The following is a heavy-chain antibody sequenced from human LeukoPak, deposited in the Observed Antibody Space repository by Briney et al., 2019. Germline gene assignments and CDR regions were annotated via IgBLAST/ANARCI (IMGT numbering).Heavy chain of an antibody. V-gene: IGHV1-18*01. CDR3: ARDPRISDTAMVLYGAFDI. J-gene: IGHJ3*02. CDR1: GDTFTIYV. D-gene: IGHD5-18*01. Sequence: ASVKVSSKASGDTFTIYVISWVRQAPGQGLEWMGWISAYNGNTNYAQNLQGRVTITTDTSTSTAYMEMRSLRSDDTAVYYCARDPRISDTAMVLYGAFDIWGQGTMVTVSS. CDR2: ISAYNGNT.